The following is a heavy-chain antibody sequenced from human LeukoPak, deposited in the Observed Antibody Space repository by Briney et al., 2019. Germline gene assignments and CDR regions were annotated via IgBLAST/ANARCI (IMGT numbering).Heavy chain of an antibody. CDR1: GFTFDDYG. Sequence: PGGSLRLSCAASGFTFDDYGMSWVRQAPGKGLEWVSGINWNGGSTGYADSVKGRFTISRDNAKNSLYLQMNSLRVEDTAVYYCAREGADGYNVGFDYWGQGTLVTVSS. D-gene: IGHD5-24*01. CDR2: INWNGGST. CDR3: AREGADGYNVGFDY. J-gene: IGHJ4*02. V-gene: IGHV3-20*04.